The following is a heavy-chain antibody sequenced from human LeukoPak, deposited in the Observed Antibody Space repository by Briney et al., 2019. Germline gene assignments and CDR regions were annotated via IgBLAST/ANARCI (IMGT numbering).Heavy chain of an antibody. D-gene: IGHD3-10*01. CDR1: GGSFSGYY. V-gene: IGHV4-34*01. CDR2: INHSGST. CDR3: ARYYYRGFIDY. Sequence: PSETLSLTCAVYGGSFSGYYWSWIRQPPGKGLEWIGEINHSGSTNYNPSLKSRVTISVDTSKNRFSLKLSSVTAADTAVYYCARYYYRGFIDYWGQGTLVTVSS. J-gene: IGHJ4*02.